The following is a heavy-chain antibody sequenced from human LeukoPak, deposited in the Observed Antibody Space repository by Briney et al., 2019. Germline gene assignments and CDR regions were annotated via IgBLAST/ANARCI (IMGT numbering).Heavy chain of an antibody. Sequence: SETLSLTCTVSGGSISSGDYYWSWIRQPPGKGLEWIGYIYYSGGTYYNPSLKSRVTISVDTSKNQFSLKLSSVTAADTAVYYCARGPIVGATQGWFDPWGQGTLVTVSS. V-gene: IGHV4-30-4*01. CDR1: GGSISSGDYY. CDR2: IYYSGGT. CDR3: ARGPIVGATQGWFDP. D-gene: IGHD1-26*01. J-gene: IGHJ5*02.